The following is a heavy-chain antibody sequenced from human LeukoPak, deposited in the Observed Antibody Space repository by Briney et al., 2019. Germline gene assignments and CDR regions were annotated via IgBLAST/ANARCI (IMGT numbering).Heavy chain of an antibody. CDR2: ISSSSYI. CDR1: GFTFDDYA. D-gene: IGHD6-13*01. J-gene: IGHJ4*02. V-gene: IGHV3-69-1*01. Sequence: GGSLRLSCAASGFTFDDYAMHWVRQAPGKGLEWVSSISSSSYIYYADSVKGRFTISRDNAKNSLYLQMNSLRAEDTAVYYCARDRQLAAAGSTWDYWGQGTLVTVSS. CDR3: ARDRQLAAAGSTWDY.